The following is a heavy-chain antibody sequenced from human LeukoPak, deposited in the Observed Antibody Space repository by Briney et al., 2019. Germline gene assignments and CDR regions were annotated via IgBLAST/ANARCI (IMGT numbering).Heavy chain of an antibody. Sequence: PGGSLRLSCAASGFTLSSYAMSWVRQAPGQGLVWVSAISGSGGSTYYADSVKGRFTISRDNSKNTLYLQMNSLRAEDTAVYYCAKAIAVAEFDYWGQGTLVTVSS. V-gene: IGHV3-23*01. CDR2: ISGSGGST. D-gene: IGHD6-19*01. CDR1: GFTLSSYA. CDR3: AKAIAVAEFDY. J-gene: IGHJ4*02.